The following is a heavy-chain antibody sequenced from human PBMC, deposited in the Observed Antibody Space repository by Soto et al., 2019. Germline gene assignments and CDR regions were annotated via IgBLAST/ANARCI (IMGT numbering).Heavy chain of an antibody. CDR2: KWFFASGGNE. D-gene: IGHD6-19*01. CDR1: GFTFSNYG. V-gene: IGHV3-30*19. CDR3: ARDGGQWLPPGYCYGVDV. Sequence: PGGSLRLSCATSGFTFSNYGIHWVRQAPGKGLEWVAVKWFFASGGNEYYADSVEGRFTISRDNSKNTLFLQMNSLTTDDTAVYFCARDGGQWLPPGYCYGVDVWGQGTTVTVSS. J-gene: IGHJ6*02.